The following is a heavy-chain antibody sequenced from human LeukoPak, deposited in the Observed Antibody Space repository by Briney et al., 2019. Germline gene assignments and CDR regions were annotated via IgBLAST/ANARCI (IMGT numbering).Heavy chain of an antibody. J-gene: IGHJ6*02. CDR3: ARGDSGRGKEYYYGADV. CDR2: VRHKFRSYST. D-gene: IGHD2-15*01. V-gene: IGHV3-72*01. Sequence: GGSLRLSCAASGFSFSEFFMDWVRQAPGKGLEWLGRVRHKFRSYSTEYAASVKGRFTISRDDSQNSVFLQMSSLSTEDTAVYYCARGDSGRGKEYYYGADVWGQGTTVTVSS. CDR1: GFSFSEFF.